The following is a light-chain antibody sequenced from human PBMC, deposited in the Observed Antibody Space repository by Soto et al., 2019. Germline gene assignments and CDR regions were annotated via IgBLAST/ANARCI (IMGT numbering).Light chain of an antibody. Sequence: QSVLTQPPSVSAAPGQKVTISCSGSSSNIGNNYVSWYQQLPGTAPKLLIYDNNKGPSGIPDRFSGSKSGTSATLGITGLQTGDEADYYCAAWDDRLSDLLFGGGTKVTVL. CDR1: SSNIGNNY. V-gene: IGLV1-51*01. CDR2: DNN. CDR3: AAWDDRLSDLL. J-gene: IGLJ2*01.